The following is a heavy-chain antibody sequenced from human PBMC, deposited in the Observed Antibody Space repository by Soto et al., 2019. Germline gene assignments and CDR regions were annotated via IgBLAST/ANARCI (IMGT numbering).Heavy chain of an antibody. CDR1: GFIFSSYA. J-gene: IGHJ4*02. Sequence: GGSLRLSCAASGFIFSSYAMNWVRQVPGKGLEWVSAISAGSDSTYYADSVKGRFSISRDNSKNTLYLQMNSLRAEDTAVYYCAKDKGGVIYWGQGAQVTVSS. CDR2: ISAGSDST. D-gene: IGHD3-10*01. CDR3: AKDKGGVIY. V-gene: IGHV3-23*01.